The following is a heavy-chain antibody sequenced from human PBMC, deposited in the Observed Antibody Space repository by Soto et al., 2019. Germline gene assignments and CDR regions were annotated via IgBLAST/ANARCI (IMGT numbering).Heavy chain of an antibody. V-gene: IGHV3-23*01. J-gene: IGHJ6*03. CDR2: ISGSGGST. CDR3: AKDRYSGYETGGYYYYMDV. CDR1: GFTFSSYA. D-gene: IGHD5-12*01. Sequence: GGSLRLSCAASGFTFSSYAMSWVRQAPGKGLEWVSAISGSGGSTYYADSVKGRFTISRDNSKNTLYLQMNSLRAEDTAVYYCAKDRYSGYETGGYYYYMDVWGKGTTVTVSS.